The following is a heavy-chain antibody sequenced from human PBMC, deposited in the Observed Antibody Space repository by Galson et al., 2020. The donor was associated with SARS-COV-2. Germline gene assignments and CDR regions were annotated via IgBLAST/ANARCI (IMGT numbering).Heavy chain of an antibody. Sequence: GGSLRLSCAASGFTFTSYDMHWVRQAPGKGLEWVAVISYDGNNQNFADSVKGRFTISRDNSKNTVYLQMNSLRAEDTAAYYCAKLAIWFGNLPPYYFDYWGQGTLVTVSS. CDR2: ISYDGNNQ. J-gene: IGHJ4*02. D-gene: IGHD3-10*01. CDR3: AKLAIWFGNLPPYYFDY. V-gene: IGHV3-30*18. CDR1: GFTFTSYD.